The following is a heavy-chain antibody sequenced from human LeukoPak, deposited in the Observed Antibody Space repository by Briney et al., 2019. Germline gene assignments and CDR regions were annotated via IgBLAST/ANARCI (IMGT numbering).Heavy chain of an antibody. Sequence: ASVKVSCKASGYTFTSYYMHWVRQAPGQGLEWMGWINPNSGGTNYEQKFRGRVTMTRDTSISTAYMELSSLTSDDTAVYYCAREFVGGATAYWGQGTLVTVSS. J-gene: IGHJ4*02. D-gene: IGHD1-26*01. CDR1: GYTFTSYY. CDR3: AREFVGGATAY. CDR2: INPNSGGT. V-gene: IGHV1-2*02.